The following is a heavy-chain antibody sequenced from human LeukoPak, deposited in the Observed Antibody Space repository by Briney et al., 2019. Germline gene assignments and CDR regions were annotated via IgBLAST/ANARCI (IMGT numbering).Heavy chain of an antibody. D-gene: IGHD6-19*01. CDR3: ARDSGSGWTYLDY. CDR2: IWSDGSNE. V-gene: IGHV3-33*01. J-gene: IGHJ4*02. CDR1: EFTFSNYD. Sequence: GGSLRLSCAASEFTFSNYDMHWVRQAPGKGLEWVAVIWSDGSNEYYADSVKGRFTISRDNSKNTVFLQMNSLRAEDTAVYYCARDSGSGWTYLDYWAREPWSPSPQ.